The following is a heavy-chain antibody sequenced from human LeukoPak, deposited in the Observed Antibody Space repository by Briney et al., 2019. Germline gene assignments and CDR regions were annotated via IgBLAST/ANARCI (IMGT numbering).Heavy chain of an antibody. CDR3: ARGGSTFGVDP. CDR2: INHSGST. D-gene: IGHD3-16*01. V-gene: IGHV4-34*01. Sequence: SEALFPTRGVHGGVFSGYYWSRIRQPPGKGLEGIGEINHSGSTNYNPSLKSRVTISVDTSKNQFSLKLSSVTAADTAVYYCARGGSTFGVDPWGQGTLVTVSS. J-gene: IGHJ5*02. CDR1: GGVFSGYY.